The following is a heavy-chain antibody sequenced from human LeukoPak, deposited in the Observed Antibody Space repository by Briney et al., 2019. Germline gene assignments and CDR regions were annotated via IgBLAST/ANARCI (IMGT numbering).Heavy chain of an antibody. CDR1: GGTFSSYA. J-gene: IGHJ4*02. CDR3: ARDYGPSPVDTGPRAVHFDY. CDR2: IIPILGIA. V-gene: IGHV1-69*04. Sequence: SVKDSCKASGGTFSSYAISWVRQAPGQGLEWMGRIIPILGIANYAQKFQGRVTITADKSTSTAYMELSSLRSEDTAVYYCARDYGPSPVDTGPRAVHFDYWGRGTLVTVSS. D-gene: IGHD5-18*01.